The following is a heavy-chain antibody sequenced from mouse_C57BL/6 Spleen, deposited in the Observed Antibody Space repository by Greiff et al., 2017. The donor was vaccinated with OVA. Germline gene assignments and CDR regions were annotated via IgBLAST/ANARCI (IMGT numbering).Heavy chain of an antibody. Sequence: ESGPGLVKPSQSLSLTCSVTGYSITSGYYWNWIRQFPGNKLEWMGYISYDGSNNYNPSLKNRISITRDTSKNQFFLKLNSVTTEDTATYYCASPHYGSSYWYFDVWGTGTTVTVSS. V-gene: IGHV3-6*01. J-gene: IGHJ1*03. CDR3: ASPHYGSSYWYFDV. CDR2: ISYDGSN. CDR1: GYSITSGYY. D-gene: IGHD1-1*01.